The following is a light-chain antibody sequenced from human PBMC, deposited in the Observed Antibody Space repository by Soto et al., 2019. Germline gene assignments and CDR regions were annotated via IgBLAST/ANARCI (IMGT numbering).Light chain of an antibody. J-gene: IGKJ5*01. CDR3: QQRRNWPPIT. CDR1: QSVSSY. Sequence: EIVLTQSPATLSLSPGERATLSFRASQSVSSYLAWYQQKPGQAPRLLIYDASNRATGIPARFSGSGSGTDFTLTISSLEPEDFAVYYCQQRRNWPPITFGQGTLLEIK. CDR2: DAS. V-gene: IGKV3-11*01.